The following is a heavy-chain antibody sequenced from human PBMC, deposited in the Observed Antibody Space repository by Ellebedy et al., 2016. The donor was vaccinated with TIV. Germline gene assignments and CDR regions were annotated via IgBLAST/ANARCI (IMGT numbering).Heavy chain of an antibody. D-gene: IGHD2/OR15-2a*01. Sequence: PGGSLRLSCAASGFTFSRHAMTWVRQAPGKGLEWVAVIGGSGITTFYADSVKGRFIISRDNSKSTLYLQMNSLRAEDTAMYYCAREPNEEYVNDFWGQGVLVTVSS. CDR3: AREPNEEYVNDF. CDR2: IGGSGITT. CDR1: GFTFSRHA. J-gene: IGHJ4*02. V-gene: IGHV3-23*01.